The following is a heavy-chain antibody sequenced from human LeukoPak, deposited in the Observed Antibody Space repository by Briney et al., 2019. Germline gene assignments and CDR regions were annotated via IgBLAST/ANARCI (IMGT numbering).Heavy chain of an antibody. V-gene: IGHV3-23*01. CDR1: GFTFSSTT. J-gene: IGHJ4*02. CDR2: ITAIDGRT. D-gene: IGHD6-13*01. Sequence: RGSLRLPCVASGFTFSSTTMGWVRQAPGRGLEWVSSITAIDGRTYYADSVRGRFTISRDNSKNTVYLQLNSLRAGDTAIYYCTKDRRGPAAGTWYFDSWGQGTLVTVSS. CDR3: TKDRRGPAAGTWYFDS.